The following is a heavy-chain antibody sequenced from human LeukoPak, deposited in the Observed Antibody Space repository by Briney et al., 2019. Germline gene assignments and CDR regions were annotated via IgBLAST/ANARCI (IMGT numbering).Heavy chain of an antibody. CDR1: GYTLTELS. Sequence: ASVKVSCKVSGYTLTELSMHWVRQAPGKGLEWMGGFDPEDGETIYAQKFQGRVTMTEDTSTDTAYMELSSLRSEDTAVYYCVRGESSGYYYWFDTWGQGTLVTVSS. CDR2: FDPEDGET. J-gene: IGHJ5*02. CDR3: VRGESSGYYYWFDT. V-gene: IGHV1-24*01. D-gene: IGHD3-22*01.